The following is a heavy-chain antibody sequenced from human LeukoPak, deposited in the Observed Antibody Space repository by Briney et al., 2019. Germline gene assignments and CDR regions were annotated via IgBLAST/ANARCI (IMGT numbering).Heavy chain of an antibody. CDR3: AREVAVAGYNWFDP. CDR2: IYSGGST. Sequence: GGSLRLSCAASGFTVSSNYMSWVRQAPGKGLEWVSVIYSGGSTYYADSVKGRFTISRDNSKNTLYLQMNSLRAEDTAVYYCAREVAVAGYNWFDPWGQGTLVTVSS. V-gene: IGHV3-53*05. J-gene: IGHJ5*02. D-gene: IGHD6-19*01. CDR1: GFTVSSNY.